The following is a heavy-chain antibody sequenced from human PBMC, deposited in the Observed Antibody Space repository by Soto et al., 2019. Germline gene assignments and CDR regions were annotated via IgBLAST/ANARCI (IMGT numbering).Heavy chain of an antibody. Sequence: GGSLRLSCAASGFTFSSYAMHWVRQAPGKGLEWVAVISYDGSNKYYADSVKGRFTISRDNSKNTLYLQMNSLRAEDTAVYYCAKDTLAAAGPPYYFDYWGQGTLVTVSS. J-gene: IGHJ4*02. CDR2: ISYDGSNK. V-gene: IGHV3-30-3*01. D-gene: IGHD6-13*01. CDR3: AKDTLAAAGPPYYFDY. CDR1: GFTFSSYA.